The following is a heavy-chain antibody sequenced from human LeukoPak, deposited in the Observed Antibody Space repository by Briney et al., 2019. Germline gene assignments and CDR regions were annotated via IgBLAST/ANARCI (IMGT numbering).Heavy chain of an antibody. CDR3: ARESTAVATFDP. V-gene: IGHV4-38-2*02. CDR2: IYHSGST. J-gene: IGHJ5*02. CDR1: GFTFISYT. D-gene: IGHD6-19*01. Sequence: GSLRLSCAASGFTFISYTMNWVRQAPGKGLEWIGSIYHSGSTYYNPSLKSRVTISVDTSKNQFSLKLSSVTAADTAVYYCARESTAVATFDPWGQGTLVTVSS.